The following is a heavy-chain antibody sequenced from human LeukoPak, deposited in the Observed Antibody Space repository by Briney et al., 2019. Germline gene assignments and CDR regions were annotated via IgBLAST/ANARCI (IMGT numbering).Heavy chain of an antibody. Sequence: ASVKVSCTASGYTFTSYAMHWVRQAPGQRLEWMGWINAGNGNTKYPQKFQGRVTITRDTSASTAYMELSSLRSEDTAVYYCARGSVAGTGALYYWGQGTLVTVSS. CDR2: INAGNGNT. D-gene: IGHD6-19*01. CDR1: GYTFTSYA. V-gene: IGHV1-3*01. CDR3: ARGSVAGTGALYY. J-gene: IGHJ4*02.